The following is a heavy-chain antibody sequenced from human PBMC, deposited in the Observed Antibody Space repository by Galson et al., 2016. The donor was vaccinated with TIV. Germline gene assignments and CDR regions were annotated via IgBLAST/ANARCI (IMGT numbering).Heavy chain of an antibody. V-gene: IGHV1-69*05. Sequence: SVKVSCKASGGPFSSYAISWVRQAPGQGLEWVGGITGMFGTTNYAQKFQGRVTITTDESTSTAYMELSSLRSEDTAVYYCASSVPGEYYYNYYYMDVWGAGTTVIVSS. D-gene: IGHD2-21*01. CDR3: ASSVPGEYYYNYYYMDV. J-gene: IGHJ6*03. CDR2: ITGMFGTT. CDR1: GGPFSSYA.